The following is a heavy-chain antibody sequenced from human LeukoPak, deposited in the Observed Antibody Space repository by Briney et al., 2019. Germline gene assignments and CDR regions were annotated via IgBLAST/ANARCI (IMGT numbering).Heavy chain of an antibody. CDR1: GYTLTELS. CDR3: ATGLVNKPTSGWYLRNY. Sequence: ASVKVSCKVSGYTLTELSMHWVRQAPGKGLEWMGGFDPEDGETIYAQKFQGRVTMTEDTSTDTAYMELSSLRSEDTAVYYCATGLVNKPTSGWYLRNYWGQGTLVTVSS. V-gene: IGHV1-24*01. CDR2: FDPEDGET. D-gene: IGHD6-19*01. J-gene: IGHJ4*02.